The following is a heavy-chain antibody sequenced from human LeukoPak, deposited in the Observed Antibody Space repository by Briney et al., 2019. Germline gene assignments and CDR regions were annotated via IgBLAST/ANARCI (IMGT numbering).Heavy chain of an antibody. D-gene: IGHD6-19*01. J-gene: IGHJ6*03. V-gene: IGHV3-74*01. Sequence: GGSLRLSCAASGFSFSVFWMHWVRQVPGKGPVWVSRIKTDGSITDYADSVKGRFTISRDNAKNTLYLQMNSLRAEDTAVYYCARDHLSSGSSPDYYYYYYMDVWGKGTTVTISS. CDR2: IKTDGSIT. CDR3: ARDHLSSGSSPDYYYYYYMDV. CDR1: GFSFSVFW.